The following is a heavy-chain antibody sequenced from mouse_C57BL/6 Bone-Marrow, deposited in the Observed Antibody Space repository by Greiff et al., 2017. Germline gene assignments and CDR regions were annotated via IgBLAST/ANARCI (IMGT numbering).Heavy chain of an antibody. V-gene: IGHV5-9-1*02. CDR1: GFTFSSYA. CDR3: TRVEVDYYGSSLYYYAMDY. CDR2: ISSGGDYI. J-gene: IGHJ4*01. Sequence: EVKLVESGEGLVKPGGSLKLSCAASGFTFSSYAMSWVRQTPEKRLEWVAYISSGGDYIYYADTVKGRFTISRDNARNTLYLQISSLKSEDTAMYYCTRVEVDYYGSSLYYYAMDYWGQGTSVTVSS. D-gene: IGHD1-1*01.